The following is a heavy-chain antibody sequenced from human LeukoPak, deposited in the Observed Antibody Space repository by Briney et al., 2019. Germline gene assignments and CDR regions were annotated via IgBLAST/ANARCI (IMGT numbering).Heavy chain of an antibody. CDR1: GFTFSSYW. V-gene: IGHV3-7*01. CDR3: ARVPPQWLPNRDAFDI. CDR2: IKQDGSEK. Sequence: PGGSLRLSCAASGFTFSSYWMSWVRQAPGKGLEWVANIKQDGSEKYYVDSVKGRFTISRDNAKNSLYLQINSLRAEDTAVYYCARVPPQWLPNRDAFDIWDQGTMVTVSS. J-gene: IGHJ3*02. D-gene: IGHD6-19*01.